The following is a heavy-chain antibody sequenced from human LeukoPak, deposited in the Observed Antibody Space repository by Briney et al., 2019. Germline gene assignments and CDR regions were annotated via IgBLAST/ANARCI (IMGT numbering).Heavy chain of an antibody. V-gene: IGHV3-23*01. CDR1: GFTFSSYA. CDR3: AKPTYYYDSSGYVYYFDY. J-gene: IGHJ4*02. CDR2: ISGSGGST. Sequence: GGSLRLSCAASGFTFSSYAMSWVRQAPGKGLEWVSAISGSGGSTYYADSVKGRFTISRDNSKNTLYLQMNSLRAEDTAVYYCAKPTYYYDSSGYVYYFDYWGQGTLVTVSS. D-gene: IGHD3-22*01.